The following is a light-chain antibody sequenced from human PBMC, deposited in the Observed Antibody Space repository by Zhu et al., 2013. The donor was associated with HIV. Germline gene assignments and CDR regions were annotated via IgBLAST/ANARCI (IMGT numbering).Light chain of an antibody. Sequence: QSVLTQPPSVSGAPGQRVTISCTGTSSDVGGYNYVSWYQQHPGKAPKLMIYEVSNRPSGVSNRFSGSKSGNTASLTISGLQAEDEADYYCSSYTSSSTRVFGTGTKVTV. V-gene: IGLV2-14*01. CDR3: SSYTSSSTRV. J-gene: IGLJ1*01. CDR2: EVS. CDR1: SSDVGGYNY.